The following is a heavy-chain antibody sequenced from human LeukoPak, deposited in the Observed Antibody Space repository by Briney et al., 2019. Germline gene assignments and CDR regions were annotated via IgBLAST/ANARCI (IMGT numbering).Heavy chain of an antibody. CDR1: GGSLTSYY. V-gene: IGHV4-59*08. J-gene: IGHJ3*02. CDR2: IYYSGST. CDR3: ARGGEGRAYDGFDI. Sequence: SETLSLTCTVSGGSLTSYYWSWIRQPPGKGLEWIGYIYYSGSTNYNPSLKSRVTISVDTSKNQFSLKLSSVTAADTAVYYCARGGEGRAYDGFDIWGQGTMVTVSS.